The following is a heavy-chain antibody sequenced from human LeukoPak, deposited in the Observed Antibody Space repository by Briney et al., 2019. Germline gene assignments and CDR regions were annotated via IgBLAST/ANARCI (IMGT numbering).Heavy chain of an antibody. CDR1: GGSVSSSPYH. CDR3: ARRPMSSRDGYNFYFDY. CDR2: VHYSGNT. D-gene: IGHD5-24*01. J-gene: IGHJ4*02. Sequence: SETLSLTCTVSGGSVSSSPYHWGWTRQPPGEGLEWIGTVHYSGNTYFNPSLKSRVTISVDTSKNLFSLRLSSVTAADTAVYYCARRPMSSRDGYNFYFDYWGQGTLVTVSS. V-gene: IGHV4-39*01.